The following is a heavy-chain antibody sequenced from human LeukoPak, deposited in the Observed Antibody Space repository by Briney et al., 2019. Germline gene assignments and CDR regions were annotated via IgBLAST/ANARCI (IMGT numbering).Heavy chain of an antibody. J-gene: IGHJ1*01. D-gene: IGHD3-22*01. CDR3: ARGRGETYYYDSSGSILYAEYFQH. V-gene: IGHV4-4*07. CDR1: GGSISSYY. Sequence: SETLSLTCTVSGGSISSYYWSWIRQPAGKGLEWIGRIYTSGSTNYNPSLKSRVTMSVDTSKNQFSLKLSSVTAADTAVYYCARGRGETYYYDSSGSILYAEYFQHWGQGTLVTVSS. CDR2: IYTSGST.